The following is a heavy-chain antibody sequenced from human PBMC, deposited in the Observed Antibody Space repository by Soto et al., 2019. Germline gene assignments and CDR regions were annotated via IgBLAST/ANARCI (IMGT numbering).Heavy chain of an antibody. J-gene: IGHJ6*02. D-gene: IGHD2-2*01. CDR3: AGPAPGSVVVPAARTDYSYGMDV. CDR2: IIPIFGTA. Sequence: QVQLVQSGAEVKKPGSSVKVSCKASGGTFSSYAISWVRQAPGQGLEWMGGIIPIFGTANYAQKFQGRVPITADKYTSTAYMEVSSLRSEDTAVHYCAGPAPGSVVVPAARTDYSYGMDVWGQWTTVTVSS. CDR1: GGTFSSYA. V-gene: IGHV1-69*06.